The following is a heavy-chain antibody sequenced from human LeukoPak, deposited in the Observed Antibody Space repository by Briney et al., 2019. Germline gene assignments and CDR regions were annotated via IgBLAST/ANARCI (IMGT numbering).Heavy chain of an antibody. D-gene: IGHD6-13*01. J-gene: IGHJ4*02. Sequence: SVKVSCKASGGTFSSYAISWVRQAPGQGLEWMGGIIPMFGTPNYAQKFQGRVTITADESTSTAYMELSSLRSEDTAVYYCARSPSSWTYHFDYWGQGTLVTVSS. CDR1: GGTFSSYA. V-gene: IGHV1-69*13. CDR2: IIPMFGTP. CDR3: ARSPSSWTYHFDY.